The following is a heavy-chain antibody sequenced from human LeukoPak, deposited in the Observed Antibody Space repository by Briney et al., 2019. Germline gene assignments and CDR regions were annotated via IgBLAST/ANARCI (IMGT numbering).Heavy chain of an antibody. J-gene: IGHJ4*02. CDR3: ARRAGAYSHPYDY. Sequence: PGRSLRLSCAASGFTFGSYAMHWVRQAPGKGLEWVAVISYDGSNKYYADSVKGRFTISRDNSKNTLYLQMNSLRAEDTAVYYCARRAGAYSHPYDYWGQGTLVTVSS. CDR2: ISYDGSNK. CDR1: GFTFGSYA. D-gene: IGHD4/OR15-4a*01. V-gene: IGHV3-30*14.